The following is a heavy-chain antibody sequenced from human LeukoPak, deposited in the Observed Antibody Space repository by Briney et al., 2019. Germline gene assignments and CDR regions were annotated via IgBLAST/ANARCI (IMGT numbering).Heavy chain of an antibody. CDR3: ARDAITMVRGVIKDAFDI. CDR1: GGSISSGGYS. J-gene: IGHJ3*02. V-gene: IGHV4-30-2*01. D-gene: IGHD3-10*01. Sequence: PSETLSLTCAVSGGSISSGGYSWSWIRQPPGKGLEWIGYIYHSGSTYHNPSLKSRVTISVDTSKNQFSLKLSSVTAADTAVYYCARDAITMVRGVIKDAFDIWGQGTMVTVSS. CDR2: IYHSGST.